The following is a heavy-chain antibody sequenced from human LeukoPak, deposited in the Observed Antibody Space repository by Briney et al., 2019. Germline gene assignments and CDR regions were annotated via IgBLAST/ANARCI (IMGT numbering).Heavy chain of an antibody. V-gene: IGHV1-18*01. CDR1: GYTFTSYG. CDR2: ISAYNGNT. Sequence: GASVKVSCKASGYTFTSYGISWVRQAPGQGLEWMGWISAYNGNTNYAQKLQGRVTMTTDTSTSTAYMELRSLRSDDTAVYYCARVALAGSRIHLLDNWGQGTLVTVSS. CDR3: ARVALAGSRIHLLDN. D-gene: IGHD5-18*01. J-gene: IGHJ4*02.